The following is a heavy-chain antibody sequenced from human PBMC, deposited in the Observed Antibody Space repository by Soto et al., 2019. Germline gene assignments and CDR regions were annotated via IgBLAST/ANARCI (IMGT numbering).Heavy chain of an antibody. V-gene: IGHV4-34*01. Sequence: SGYYWTWIRQPPGKGLEWIGKIDRSGSTKYNPSLKSRVTISVDTTKNQFSLKLTSVTAADTAVYYCARGDSSGWYFDYWGRGTLLSVSS. D-gene: IGHD6-19*01. CDR3: ARGDSSGWYFDY. J-gene: IGHJ4*02. CDR1: SGYY. CDR2: IDRSGST.